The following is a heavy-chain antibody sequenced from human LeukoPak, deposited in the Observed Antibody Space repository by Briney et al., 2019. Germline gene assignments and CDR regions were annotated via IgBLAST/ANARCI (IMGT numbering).Heavy chain of an antibody. CDR1: GFTFSSYA. D-gene: IGHD6-13*01. V-gene: IGHV3-23*01. J-gene: IGHJ4*02. CDR3: ARDLMGIAYRGAFYY. CDR2: ITANGGRT. Sequence: GGSLRLSCVASGFTFSSYAMNWVRQAPGKGLEWVSTITANGGRTYYADSVKGRFTISRDNAKNSLYLQMNSLRAEDTAVYYCARDLMGIAYRGAFYYWGQGTLVTVSS.